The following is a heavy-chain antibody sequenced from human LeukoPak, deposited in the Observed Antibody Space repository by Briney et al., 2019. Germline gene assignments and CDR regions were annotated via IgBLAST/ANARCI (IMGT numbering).Heavy chain of an antibody. J-gene: IGHJ6*03. Sequence: GESLKISCKGSGYSFTSYWIGWVRQMPGKGLEWMGIIYPGDSDTRYSPSFQGQVTISADKSISTAYLQWSSLKASDTAMYYCARQGRAERWSYYYYYYMDVWGKGTTVTVSS. CDR3: ARQGRAERWSYYYYYYMDV. CDR2: IYPGDSDT. V-gene: IGHV5-51*01. D-gene: IGHD1-26*01. CDR1: GYSFTSYW.